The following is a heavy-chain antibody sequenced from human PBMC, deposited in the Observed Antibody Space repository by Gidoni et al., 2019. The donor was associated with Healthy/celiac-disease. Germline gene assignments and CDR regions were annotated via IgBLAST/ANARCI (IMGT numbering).Heavy chain of an antibody. J-gene: IGHJ4*02. CDR1: GFSLSHARLG. V-gene: IGHV2-26*01. Sequence: QVTLKEPGPVLVKHRETLTLTWTVPGFSLSHARLGGSWIRQPPGNALEWLAHIFSNDVKSYSTSQKSRLTISNDTSKSQVVLTMTNMYPVNTATYYCARILLRDYVWGSYRSPYFFDYWGQGTLVTVSS. CDR2: IFSNDVK. D-gene: IGHD3-16*02. CDR3: ARILLRDYVWGSYRSPYFFDY.